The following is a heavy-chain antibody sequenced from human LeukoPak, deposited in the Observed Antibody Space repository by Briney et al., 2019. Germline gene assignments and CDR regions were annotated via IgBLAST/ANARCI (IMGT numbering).Heavy chain of an antibody. CDR3: ASLPTGYSSSWQTRQNYYYYGMDV. CDR2: IYYSGST. CDR1: GGSISSGGYY. Sequence: SETLSLTCTVSGGSISSGGYYWSWIRQHPGKGLEWIGYIYYSGSTYYNPSLKSRVTISVDTSKNQFSLKLSSVTAADTAVYYCASLPTGYSSSWQTRQNYYYYGMDVWSQGTTVTVSS. V-gene: IGHV4-31*03. J-gene: IGHJ6*02. D-gene: IGHD6-13*01.